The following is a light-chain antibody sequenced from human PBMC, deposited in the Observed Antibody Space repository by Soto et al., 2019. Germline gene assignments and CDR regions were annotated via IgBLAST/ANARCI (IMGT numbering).Light chain of an antibody. CDR3: SSYTSSSTLV. Sequence: QSALTQPASVSGSPGQSITISCTGTSSDVGGYNYVSWYQQHPGKAPKLMIYEVNNRPSGVSNRFSGSKSGNTASLTISGLQAEDEADYYCSSYTSSSTLVFGGGTQLTV. CDR2: EVN. J-gene: IGLJ3*02. CDR1: SSDVGGYNY. V-gene: IGLV2-14*01.